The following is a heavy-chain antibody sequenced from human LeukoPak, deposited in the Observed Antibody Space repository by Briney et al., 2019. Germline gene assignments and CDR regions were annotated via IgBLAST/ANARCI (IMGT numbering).Heavy chain of an antibody. CDR2: IYYSGST. CDR3: KSVRMGANCSSTCGYAKLYNWFDP. J-gene: IGHJ5*02. D-gene: IGHD2-2*01. CDR1: SGFISSYY. Sequence: SETLSLTCTVWSGFISSYYWSWIRQPPGKGLEWIGYIYYSGSTNYNPSLKSRVTISVDTSKNQFSLKLSSVTAADTALLQIKSVRMGANCSSTCGYAKLYNWFDPWGQGTLVTVSS. V-gene: IGHV4-59*01.